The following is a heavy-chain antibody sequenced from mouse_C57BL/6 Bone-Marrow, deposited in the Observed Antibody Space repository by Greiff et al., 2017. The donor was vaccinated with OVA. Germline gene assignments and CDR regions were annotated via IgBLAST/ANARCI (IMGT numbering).Heavy chain of an antibody. Sequence: QVQLKQPGAELVKPGASVKMSCKASGYTFTSYWITWVKQRPGQGLEWIGDIYPGSGSTNYNEKFKSKATLTVDTSSSTAYMQLSSLTSEDSAVYYCARGGYGNYFYYAMDYWGQGTSVTVSS. J-gene: IGHJ4*01. V-gene: IGHV1-55*01. CDR1: GYTFTSYW. CDR2: IYPGSGST. CDR3: ARGGYGNYFYYAMDY. D-gene: IGHD2-1*01.